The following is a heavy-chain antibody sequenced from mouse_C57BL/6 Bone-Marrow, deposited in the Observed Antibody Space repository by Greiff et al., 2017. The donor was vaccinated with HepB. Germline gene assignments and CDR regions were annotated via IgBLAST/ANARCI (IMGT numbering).Heavy chain of an antibody. CDR1: GFTFSDYY. CDR2: INYDGSST. J-gene: IGHJ2*01. CDR3: ARDAEATGGYYFDD. V-gene: IGHV5-16*01. Sequence: EVNVVESEGGLVQPGSSMKLSCTASGFTFSDYYMAWVRQVPEKGLEWVANINYDGSSTYYLDSLKSRFIISRDNAKNILYLQMSSLKSEDTATYYGARDAEATGGYYFDDWGQGTTLTVSS. D-gene: IGHD3-2*02.